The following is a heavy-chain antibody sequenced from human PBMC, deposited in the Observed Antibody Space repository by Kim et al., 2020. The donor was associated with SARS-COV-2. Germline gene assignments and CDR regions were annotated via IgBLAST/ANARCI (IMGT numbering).Heavy chain of an antibody. CDR3: ARDFKYCSSTSCRYYYYYYMDV. Sequence: SVKVSCKASGGTFSSYAISWVRQAPGQGLEWMGRIIPILGIANYAQKFQGRVTITADKSTSTAYMELSSLRSEDTAVYYCARDFKYCSSTSCRYYYYYYMDVWGKGTTVTVSS. CDR2: IIPILGIA. CDR1: GGTFSSYA. D-gene: IGHD2-2*01. V-gene: IGHV1-69*04. J-gene: IGHJ6*03.